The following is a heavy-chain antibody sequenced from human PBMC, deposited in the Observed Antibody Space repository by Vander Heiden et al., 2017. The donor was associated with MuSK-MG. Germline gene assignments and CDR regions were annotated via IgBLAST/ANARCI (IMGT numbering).Heavy chain of an antibody. CDR1: GGSFSGYY. Sequence: QVQLQQWGAGLLKPSETLSLTCAVYGGSFSGYYWSWIRQPPGKGLEWIGEINHSGSTNYNPSLKSRVTISVDTSKNQFSLELSSVTAADTAVYYCARGGYYHFRGPLDYWGQGTLVTVSS. CDR2: INHSGST. V-gene: IGHV4-34*01. J-gene: IGHJ4*02. CDR3: ARGGYYHFRGPLDY. D-gene: IGHD2-15*01.